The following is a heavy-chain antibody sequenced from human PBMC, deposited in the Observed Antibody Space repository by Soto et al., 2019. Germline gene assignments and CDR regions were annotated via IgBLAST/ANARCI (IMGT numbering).Heavy chain of an antibody. CDR1: GFTFDYYA. V-gene: IGHV3-74*01. CDR2: LDNDGTNT. D-gene: IGHD3-16*01. J-gene: IGHJ4*02. Sequence: PGGSLRLSCAASGFTFDYYAMHWVRQAPGKGLVWVSRLDNDGTNTRYADSVKGRFTVSRDNGKNTVYLQMDSLRAEDTAVYYCARDGGTYFDYWGQGTLVTVSS. CDR3: ARDGGTYFDY.